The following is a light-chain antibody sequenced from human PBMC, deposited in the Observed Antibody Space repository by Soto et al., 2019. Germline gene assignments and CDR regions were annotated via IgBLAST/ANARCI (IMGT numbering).Light chain of an antibody. CDR2: EVN. V-gene: IGLV2-8*01. J-gene: IGLJ1*01. CDR3: SSYAGSSNV. CDR1: SSDVGGYNY. Sequence: QSALTQPPSASGSPGQSVASSCTLTSSDVGGYNYVSWYQQHPGKAPKLMIYEVNKRPSGVPDRFSGSKSGNTASLTVSGLQAEDEADYYCSSYAGSSNVFGTGTKVTVL.